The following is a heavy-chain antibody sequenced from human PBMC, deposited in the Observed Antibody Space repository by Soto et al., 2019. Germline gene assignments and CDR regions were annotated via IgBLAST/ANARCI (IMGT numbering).Heavy chain of an antibody. Sequence: EVQLVETGGGLIEVGGSLRLSCAASGFTVSTNYMSWVRLAPGKGLEWVSTIYSGATTYSADSVKGRFTISRDNSKNTVDLQTNSLRAEDTAVYYCCRCTGIYVQEFYWGQGSLVTGSS. V-gene: IGHV3-53*02. D-gene: IGHD2-8*02. CDR3: CRCTGIYVQEFY. CDR1: GFTVSTNY. J-gene: IGHJ4*02. CDR2: IYSGATT.